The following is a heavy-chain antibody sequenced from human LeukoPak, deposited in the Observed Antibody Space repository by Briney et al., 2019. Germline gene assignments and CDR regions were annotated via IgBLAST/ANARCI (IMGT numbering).Heavy chain of an antibody. CDR2: IWYDGSNK. V-gene: IGHV3-33*01. CDR3: ARDRGVVIPTFDY. CDR1: GFTFSSYG. Sequence: GGSLRLSCAASGFTFSSYGMHWVRQAPGKGLEWVAVIWYDGSNKYYADSVKGRFTISRDNSKNTLYLQMNSLRAEDTAVYYCARDRGVVIPTFDYWGQGTLVTVSS. D-gene: IGHD4-23*01. J-gene: IGHJ4*02.